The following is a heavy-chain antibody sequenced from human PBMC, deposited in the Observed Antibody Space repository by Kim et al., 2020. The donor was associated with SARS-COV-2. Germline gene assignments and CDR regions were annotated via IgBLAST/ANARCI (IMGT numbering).Heavy chain of an antibody. Sequence: GGSLRLSCAASGFTFSSYGMHWVRQAPGKGLEWVAVISYDGSNKYYADSVKGRFTISRDNSKNTLYLQMNSLRAEDTAVYYCAKGYGDYAMYYFDYWGQG. D-gene: IGHD4-17*01. V-gene: IGHV3-30*18. CDR2: ISYDGSNK. CDR1: GFTFSSYG. J-gene: IGHJ4*02. CDR3: AKGYGDYAMYYFDY.